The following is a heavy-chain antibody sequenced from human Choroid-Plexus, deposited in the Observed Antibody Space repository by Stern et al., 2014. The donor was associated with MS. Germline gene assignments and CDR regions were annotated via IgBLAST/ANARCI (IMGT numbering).Heavy chain of an antibody. D-gene: IGHD2/OR15-2a*01. CDR2: VSYDRSNK. CDR3: AKYRQYLTYFFDH. CDR1: GFTFGSCA. V-gene: IGHV3-30*18. Sequence: VQLVESGGGVDQPGRPLRLSCVASGFTFGSCAMHWVRKAPGKGMEWVACVSYDRSNKYYADSVKGRVTISRGNSQNTLYMQMSSLRPEDTAVYYCAKYRQYLTYFFDHWGQGSLVTVSS. J-gene: IGHJ5*02.